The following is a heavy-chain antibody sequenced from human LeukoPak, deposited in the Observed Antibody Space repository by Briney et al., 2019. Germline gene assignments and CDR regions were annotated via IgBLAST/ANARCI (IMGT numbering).Heavy chain of an antibody. CDR1: GFTVSSNN. D-gene: IGHD3-10*01. J-gene: IGHJ4*02. CDR3: ARDTRPDYYGSGSYN. CDR2: IYSGGST. Sequence: GESLKISCAASGFTVSSNNMSWVRQPQGKGLEWASVIYSGGSTYYADTVKGRFTISRDNSKNTLYLQMTSLRAEDTAVYYCARDTRPDYYGSGSYNWGQGTLVTVSS. V-gene: IGHV3-66*01.